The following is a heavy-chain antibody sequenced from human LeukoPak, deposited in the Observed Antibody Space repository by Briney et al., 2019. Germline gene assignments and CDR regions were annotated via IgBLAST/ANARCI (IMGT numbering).Heavy chain of an antibody. CDR2: TYYRPNLYN. Sequence: SHTLSLTCALSGDILSSNSAAWNWSRQSRARGREWLGRTYYRPNLYNDYAGPVKSRITINPNTSKNQFSLQLNSVTPEDTAVYYCARERAVAEDYYYMDVWGKGTTVTVSS. D-gene: IGHD6-19*01. J-gene: IGHJ6*03. CDR3: ARERAVAEDYYYMDV. V-gene: IGHV6-1*01. CDR1: GDILSSNSAA.